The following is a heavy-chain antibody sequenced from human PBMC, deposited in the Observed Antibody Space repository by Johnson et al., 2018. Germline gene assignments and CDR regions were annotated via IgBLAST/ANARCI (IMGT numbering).Heavy chain of an antibody. V-gene: IGHV3-66*01. CDR1: GFTVSSNY. CDR2: LYSVGGGSNT. CDR3: AREAGRYYCSYMDV. Sequence: EVQLVESGGGLVKPGGSLRLSCEVSGFTVSSNYMSWVRQAPGKGLEWVSLLYSVGGGSNTYYADSVKGRFTISRDNSKNSLYLQKNSRRAEDTAVYYCAREAGRYYCSYMDVWGKGTTVTVYS. J-gene: IGHJ6*03. D-gene: IGHD3-10*01.